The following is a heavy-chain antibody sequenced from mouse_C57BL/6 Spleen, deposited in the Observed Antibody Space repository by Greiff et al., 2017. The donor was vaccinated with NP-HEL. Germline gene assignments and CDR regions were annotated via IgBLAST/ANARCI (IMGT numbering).Heavy chain of an antibody. Sequence: QVQLKQSGAELARPGASVKLSCKASGYTFTSYGISWVKQRTGQGLEWIGEIYPRSGNTYYNEKFKGKATLTADKSSSTAYMELRSLTSEDSAVYFCARSNDYDGRYYAMDYWGQGTSVTVSS. CDR3: ARSNDYDGRYYAMDY. V-gene: IGHV1-81*01. D-gene: IGHD2-4*01. CDR2: IYPRSGNT. CDR1: GYTFTSYG. J-gene: IGHJ4*01.